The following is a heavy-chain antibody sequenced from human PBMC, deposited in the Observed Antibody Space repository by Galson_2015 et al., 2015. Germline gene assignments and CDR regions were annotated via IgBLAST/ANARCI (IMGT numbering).Heavy chain of an antibody. CDR1: GFTFSDYY. CDR3: ARSGSYYNGPLFPFDY. D-gene: IGHD3-10*01. CDR2: ISSSGSTI. V-gene: IGHV3-11*01. Sequence: SLRVSCAASGFTFSDYYMSWIRQAPGKGLEWVSYISSSGSTIYYADSVKGRFTISRDNAKNSLYLQMNSLRAEDTAVYYCARSGSYYNGPLFPFDYWGQGTLVTVSS. J-gene: IGHJ4*02.